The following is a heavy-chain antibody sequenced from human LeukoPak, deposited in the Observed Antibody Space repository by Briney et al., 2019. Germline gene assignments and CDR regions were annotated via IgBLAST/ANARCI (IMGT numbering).Heavy chain of an antibody. D-gene: IGHD3-22*01. CDR1: GGSLSTHH. CDR3: ARGYDSSAYYPFNY. Sequence: KPSETLSLTCVVSGGSLSTHHWSWIRQSPGRGLEWIGYISGSGSTNYNPSLKSRVTISVDTSKNQFSLMLSSVTAADTAVYYCARGYDSSAYYPFNYWGQGTLVTVSS. CDR2: ISGSGST. V-gene: IGHV4-59*11. J-gene: IGHJ4*02.